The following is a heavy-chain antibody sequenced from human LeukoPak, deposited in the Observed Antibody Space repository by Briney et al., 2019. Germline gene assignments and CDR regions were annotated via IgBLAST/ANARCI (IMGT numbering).Heavy chain of an antibody. V-gene: IGHV1-8*01. CDR1: GYTFTSYD. J-gene: IGHJ6*02. CDR2: MSPNSGNT. D-gene: IGHD4-17*01. CDR3: ARARTVTDYYGMDV. Sequence: GASVKVSCKASGYTFTSYDINWMRQATGQGLEWMGWMSPNSGNTGYAQKFQGRVTMTRDTSISTVYMELSSLRSEDTAVYYCARARTVTDYYGMDVWGQGTTVTVSS.